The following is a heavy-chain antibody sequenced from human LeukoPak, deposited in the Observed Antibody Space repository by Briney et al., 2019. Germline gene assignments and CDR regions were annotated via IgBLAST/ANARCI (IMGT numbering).Heavy chain of an antibody. J-gene: IGHJ4*02. CDR1: GFTFSSYW. D-gene: IGHD3-10*01. V-gene: IGHV3-7*01. CDR2: IKQDGSEK. CDR3: ARVRALYGSGSSYYFDY. Sequence: PGGSLRLSCAASGFTFSSYWMSWVRQAPGKGLEWVANIKQDGSEKYYVDSVKGRFTISKDNAKNSLYLQMTSLRAEDTAVYYCARVRALYGSGSSYYFDYWGQGTLVTVSS.